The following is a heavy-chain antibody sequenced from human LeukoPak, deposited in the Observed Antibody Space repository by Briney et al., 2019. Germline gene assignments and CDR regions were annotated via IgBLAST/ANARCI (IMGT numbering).Heavy chain of an antibody. Sequence: KPSETLSLTCAVSGYSISSGYYWGWIRQPPGKGLEWIGNIYHSGSTFYNPSLNSRVTISVDTSKNHFSLKLTSVTAADTALYYCARLAGGYCSSTSCHDFDYWGQGTLVTVSS. D-gene: IGHD2-2*01. J-gene: IGHJ4*02. CDR2: IYHSGST. CDR3: ARLAGGYCSSTSCHDFDY. CDR1: GYSISSGYY. V-gene: IGHV4-38-2*01.